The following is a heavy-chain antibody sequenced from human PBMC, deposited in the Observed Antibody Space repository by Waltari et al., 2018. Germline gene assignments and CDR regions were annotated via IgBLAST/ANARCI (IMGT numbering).Heavy chain of an antibody. CDR1: GYSISSGYY. D-gene: IGHD1-1*01. CDR2: IYHSGST. J-gene: IGHJ4*02. V-gene: IGHV4-38-2*01. CDR3: ARVGIDEPPQPYYFDY. Sequence: QVQLQESGPGLVKPSETLSLTCAVSGYSISSGYYWGWIRQPPGKGLEWIGSIYHSGSTYYNPSLKSRVTISVDTSKNQFSLKLSSVTAADTAVYYCARVGIDEPPQPYYFDYWGQGTLVTVSS.